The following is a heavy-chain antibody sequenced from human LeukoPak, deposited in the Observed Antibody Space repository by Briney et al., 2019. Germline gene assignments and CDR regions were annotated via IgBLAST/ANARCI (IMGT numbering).Heavy chain of an antibody. CDR1: GYTFTGYY. J-gene: IGHJ4*02. V-gene: IGHV1-2*02. CDR2: INPNSGST. CDR3: ARAYYYDSTVDY. Sequence: GSVTVSCMASGYTFTGYYMHWVGQAPGQGLEGMGWINPNSGSTNYAQKFQRSVTMTRHPSISTPYMELSRLRSDDTAVYYCARAYYYDSTVDYWGQGTLLTVSS. D-gene: IGHD3-22*01.